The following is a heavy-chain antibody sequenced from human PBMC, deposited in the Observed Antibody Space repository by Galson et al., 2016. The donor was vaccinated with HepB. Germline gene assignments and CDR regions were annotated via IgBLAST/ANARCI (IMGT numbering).Heavy chain of an antibody. CDR1: GFTFSSYA. CDR2: ISGSGGST. J-gene: IGHJ4*02. D-gene: IGHD6-13*01. CDR3: AKGRSAIAAAGLYY. Sequence: SLRLSCAASGFTFSSYAMSWVRQAPGKGLEWVSAISGSGGSTYYADSVKGRFTISRDNSKNTLYLQINSLRAEDTAVYYCAKGRSAIAAAGLYYWGQGTLVTVSS. V-gene: IGHV3-23*01.